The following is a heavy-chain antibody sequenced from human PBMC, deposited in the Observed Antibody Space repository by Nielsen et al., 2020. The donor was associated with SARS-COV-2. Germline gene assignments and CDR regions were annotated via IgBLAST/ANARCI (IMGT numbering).Heavy chain of an antibody. J-gene: IGHJ4*02. V-gene: IGHV1-46*01. CDR2: INTSGGYT. CDR1: GYTFINYY. D-gene: IGHD5-24*01. CDR3: ARGEASERWIRFPPDY. Sequence: ASVKVSCKASGYTFINYYMHWVRQAPGQGLEWMGIINTSGGYTRYAQKFQGRLTINADASMNTAYMELNSLTSADTAMYYCARGEASERWIRFPPDYWGQGTLVTVSS.